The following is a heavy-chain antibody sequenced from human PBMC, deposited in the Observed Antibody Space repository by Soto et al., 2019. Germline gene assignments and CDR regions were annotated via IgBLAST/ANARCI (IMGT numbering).Heavy chain of an antibody. D-gene: IGHD2-8*01. Sequence: PSETLSLTCTVSGGSISSYYWSWIRQPPGKGLEWIGYIYYSGSTNYNPSLKSRVTISVDTSKNQFSLKLSSVTAADTAVYYCARGPAKGCTNGVCYPEQGIDYWGQGTLVTVSS. CDR3: ARGPAKGCTNGVCYPEQGIDY. CDR2: IYYSGST. CDR1: GGSISSYY. J-gene: IGHJ4*02. V-gene: IGHV4-59*12.